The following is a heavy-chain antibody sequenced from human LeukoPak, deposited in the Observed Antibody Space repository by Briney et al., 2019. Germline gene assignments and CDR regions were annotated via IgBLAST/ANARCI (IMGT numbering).Heavy chain of an antibody. Sequence: GGSLRLSCAASGFTLCSYEVNCVRQAPGKGLECVSYIISSNTRSYADSVKGRFTISRDNAKNSLYLQMNSLRVEDTAVYYCARWGVGDYCGEGTLVTVSS. CDR2: IISSNTR. D-gene: IGHD1-26*01. CDR1: GFTLCSYE. V-gene: IGHV3-48*03. CDR3: ARWGVGDY. J-gene: IGHJ4*02.